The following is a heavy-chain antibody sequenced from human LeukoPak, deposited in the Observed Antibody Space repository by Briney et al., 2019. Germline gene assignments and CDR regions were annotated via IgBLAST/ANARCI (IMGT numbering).Heavy chain of an antibody. D-gene: IGHD3-9*01. CDR2: ISYSGRT. V-gene: IGHV4-39*07. CDR3: ARAGTRNYDILTGYYTPYYFDY. CDR1: DGSISSNSYY. J-gene: IGHJ4*02. Sequence: SETLSLTCTVSDGSISSNSYYWGWIRQPPGKGLEWIGSISYSGRTYYNPSLESRVTISVDASKNQFSLKLSSVTAADTAVYYCARAGTRNYDILTGYYTPYYFDYWGQGTLVTVSS.